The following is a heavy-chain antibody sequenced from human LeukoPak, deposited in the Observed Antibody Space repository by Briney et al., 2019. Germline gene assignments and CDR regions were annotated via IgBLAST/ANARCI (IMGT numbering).Heavy chain of an antibody. V-gene: IGHV1-2*02. D-gene: IGHD5-12*01. CDR2: INPNSGDT. CDR1: GYTLTGYY. Sequence: GASVKVSCKASGYTLTGYYMHWLRQAPGQGLEWMGWINPNSGDTNYAQKFQGRVTMTRYTSISTAYMELSRLTSDDTAVYYCAKNPYEYYFDYWGQGTLVTVSS. J-gene: IGHJ4*02. CDR3: AKNPYEYYFDY.